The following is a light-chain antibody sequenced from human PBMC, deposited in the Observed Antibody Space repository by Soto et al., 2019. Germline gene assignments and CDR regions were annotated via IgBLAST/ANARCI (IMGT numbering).Light chain of an antibody. V-gene: IGKV1-9*01. CDR3: QQLNSYPT. Sequence: DIQVTQPPSTLSASVGDRVTITCRASQGISSYLALYQQKPGKAPKLLIYAASTLQSGVPSRFSGSGSGTEFTLTISSLQPEDFATYYCQQLNSYPTFGQGTKVDIK. J-gene: IGKJ1*01. CDR1: QGISSY. CDR2: AAS.